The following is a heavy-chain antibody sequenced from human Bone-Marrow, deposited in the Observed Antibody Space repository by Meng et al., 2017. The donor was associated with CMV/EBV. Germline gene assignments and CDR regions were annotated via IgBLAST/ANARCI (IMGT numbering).Heavy chain of an antibody. Sequence: GESLKISCAASGFTFSSYEMNWVRQAPGKGLQWVSYISSSGSTIYYADSVRGRFTISRDKSKNTVYLQMNNLTVEDTAVYYCARWGSSMRSWFDPWGQGTLVTVSS. J-gene: IGHJ5*02. CDR3: ARWGSSMRSWFDP. V-gene: IGHV3-48*03. D-gene: IGHD3-16*01. CDR2: ISSSGSTI. CDR1: GFTFSSYE.